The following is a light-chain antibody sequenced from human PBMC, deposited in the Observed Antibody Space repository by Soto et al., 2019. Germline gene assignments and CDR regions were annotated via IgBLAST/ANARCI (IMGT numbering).Light chain of an antibody. CDR2: GAS. V-gene: IGKV3-20*01. CDR3: QQSGSSFYT. J-gene: IGKJ2*01. CDR1: QSVSSAY. Sequence: EIVLTQSPGTLSLSPGERATLSCRASQSVSSAYLAWYQQIPGQAPRLLIYGASSRATGIPDRFSGSGSGRDFTLAIRGLEPEDFAVYYCQQSGSSFYTFGQATKLEIK.